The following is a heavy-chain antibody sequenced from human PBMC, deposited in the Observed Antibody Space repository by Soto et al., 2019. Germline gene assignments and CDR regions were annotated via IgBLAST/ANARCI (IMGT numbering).Heavy chain of an antibody. Sequence: GSLRLSCAASGFTFSSYAMSWVRQAPGKGLEWVSAISGSGGSTYYADSVKGRFTISRDNSKNTLYLQMNSLRAEDTAVYYCAAAPYDSSGYYTGWYLDLWGRGTLVTVSS. D-gene: IGHD3-22*01. J-gene: IGHJ2*01. V-gene: IGHV3-23*01. CDR3: AAAPYDSSGYYTGWYLDL. CDR2: ISGSGGST. CDR1: GFTFSSYA.